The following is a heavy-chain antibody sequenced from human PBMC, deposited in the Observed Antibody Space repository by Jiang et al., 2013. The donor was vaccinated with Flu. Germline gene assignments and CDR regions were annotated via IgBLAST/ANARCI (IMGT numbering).Heavy chain of an antibody. D-gene: IGHD2-21*02. V-gene: IGHV3-30*02. CDR3: AKEMTALTSDAFDV. CDR2: IRYDGTNE. CDR1: GFTFSSFA. Sequence: QLLESGGGVVQPGGSLRLACAASGFTFSSFAMHWVRQAPGKGLEWVAFIRYDGTNEDYADSVRGRFTVSRDNSKNTVYLQMNSLRAEDTAVYYCAKEMTALTSDAFDVWGQGTMVTVSS. J-gene: IGHJ3*01.